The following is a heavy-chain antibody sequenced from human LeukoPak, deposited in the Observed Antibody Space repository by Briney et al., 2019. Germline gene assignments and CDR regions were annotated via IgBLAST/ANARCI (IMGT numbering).Heavy chain of an antibody. J-gene: IGHJ3*02. Sequence: ASVKVSCKASGYTFTSYGISWVRQAPGQGLEWMGWISAYNGNTNYAQKLQGRVTMTTDTSTSTAHMELRSLRSDDTAVYYCARDLRFIQPKVFDIWGQGTMVTVSS. V-gene: IGHV1-18*01. CDR3: ARDLRFIQPKVFDI. D-gene: IGHD3-3*01. CDR2: ISAYNGNT. CDR1: GYTFTSYG.